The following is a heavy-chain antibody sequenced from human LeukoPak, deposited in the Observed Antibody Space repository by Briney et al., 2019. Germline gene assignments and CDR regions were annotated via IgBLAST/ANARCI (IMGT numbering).Heavy chain of an antibody. J-gene: IGHJ5*02. CDR3: ARGAPSGSYYR. CDR1: GYSISSGYY. CDR2: IYHSGST. V-gene: IGHV4-38-2*02. Sequence: SETLSLTCTVSGYSISSGYYWGWIRQPPGKGLEWIGSIYHSGSTYYSPSLKSRVTISVDTSKNQFSLKLSSVTAADTAVYYCARGAPSGSYYRWGQGTLVTVSS. D-gene: IGHD1-26*01.